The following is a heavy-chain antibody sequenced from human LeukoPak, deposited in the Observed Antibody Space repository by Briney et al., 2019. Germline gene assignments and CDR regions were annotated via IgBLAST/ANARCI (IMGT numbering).Heavy chain of an antibody. CDR1: GGSISSYY. J-gene: IGHJ6*02. V-gene: IGHV4-59*08. D-gene: IGHD6-13*01. Sequence: SETLSLTCTVSGGSISSYYWSWIRQPPGKGLEWIGYIYYSGSTNYNTSLKSRVTISVDTSKNQFSLKLSSVTAADTAVYYCARHTVWYSSSFYYYYYGMDVWGQGTTVTVSS. CDR2: IYYSGST. CDR3: ARHTVWYSSSFYYYYYGMDV.